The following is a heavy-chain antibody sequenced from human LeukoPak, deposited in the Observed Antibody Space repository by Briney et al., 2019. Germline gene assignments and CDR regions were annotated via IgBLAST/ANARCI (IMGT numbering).Heavy chain of an antibody. Sequence: PSQTLSLTCTVSGGSISSGDYYWNWIRQPPGKGLEWIGYIYYSGSTYYNPSLKSRVTISVDTSKNQFSLKLSSVTAADTAVYYCAREGKLRFLGDRRIDPWGQGTLVTVSS. CDR3: AREGKLRFLGDRRIDP. J-gene: IGHJ5*02. CDR1: GGSISSGDYY. CDR2: IYYSGST. V-gene: IGHV4-30-4*08. D-gene: IGHD3-3*01.